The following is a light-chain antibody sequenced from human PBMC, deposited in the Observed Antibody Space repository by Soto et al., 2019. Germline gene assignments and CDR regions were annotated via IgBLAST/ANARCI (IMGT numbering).Light chain of an antibody. CDR1: QSISSW. V-gene: IGKV1-5*01. J-gene: IGKJ5*01. CDR2: DAS. CDR3: QQYENLPT. Sequence: DIQMTQSPSTLSASVGDRVTITCRASQSISSWLAWYQQKPGKAPNLLIYDASNLEAGVPSRFRGSGSGTDFTFTIRRLKPEDIATYYCQQYENLPTFGQGTRLEIK.